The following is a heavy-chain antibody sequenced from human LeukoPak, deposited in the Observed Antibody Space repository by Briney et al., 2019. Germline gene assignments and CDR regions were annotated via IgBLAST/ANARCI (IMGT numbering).Heavy chain of an antibody. CDR1: GGSISSSSYY. J-gene: IGHJ4*02. Sequence: SETLSLTCTVPGGSISSSSYYWGWIRQPPGKGLEWIGSIYYSGSTYYNLSLKSRVTISVDTSKNQFSLKLSSVTAADTAVYYCARDRAYKAGFDYWGQGTLVTVSS. CDR3: ARDRAYKAGFDY. V-gene: IGHV4-39*07. CDR2: IYYSGST. D-gene: IGHD1-1*01.